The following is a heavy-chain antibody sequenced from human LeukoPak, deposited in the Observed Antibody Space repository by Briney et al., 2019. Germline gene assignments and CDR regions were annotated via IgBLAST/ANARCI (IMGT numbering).Heavy chain of an antibody. D-gene: IGHD1-26*01. V-gene: IGHV4-61*02. CDR2: IYTSGST. CDR1: GGSISSGSYY. J-gene: IGHJ5*02. CDR3: ARDRSNIWFDP. Sequence: PSETLSLTCTVSGGSISSGSYYWSWIRQPAGKGLEWIGRIYTSGSTNYNPSLKSRVTISVDTSKNQFSLKLSSVTAADTAVYYCARDRSNIWFDPWGQGTLVTVSS.